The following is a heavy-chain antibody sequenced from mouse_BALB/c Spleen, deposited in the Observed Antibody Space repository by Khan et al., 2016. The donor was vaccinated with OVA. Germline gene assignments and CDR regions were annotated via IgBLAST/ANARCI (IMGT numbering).Heavy chain of an antibody. CDR1: GFSLTSYG. J-gene: IGHJ4*01. V-gene: IGHV2-9*02. CDR2: IWAGGST. CDR3: ARFYDPYDALDY. D-gene: IGHD2-3*01. Sequence: QVQLKESGPGLVAPSQSLSITCTVSGFSLTSYGVNWVRQPPGKGLEWLGVIWAGGSTNYNSALMSRLSISKDNSKSQVFLKMNSLKTDDTAMYYCARFYDPYDALDYWGQGTSVTVSS.